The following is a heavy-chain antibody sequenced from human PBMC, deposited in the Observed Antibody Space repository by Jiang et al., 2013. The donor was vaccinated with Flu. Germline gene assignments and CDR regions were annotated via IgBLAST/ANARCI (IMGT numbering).Heavy chain of an antibody. J-gene: IGHJ4*02. D-gene: IGHD3-10*01. CDR2: ISGPGLST. Sequence: VQLVESGGGLVQPGESLRLSCEASGFTFNNYAMNWVRQAPGKGLEWVAAISGPGLSTYHADSVKGRFTISRDNSKSALFLQMDDVRAEDTAMYYCVKDPIDRAYYYNAGSFFQFDSWGQGTLVTVSS. CDR1: GFTFNNYA. V-gene: IGHV3-23*04. CDR3: VKDPIDRAYYYNAGSFFQFDS.